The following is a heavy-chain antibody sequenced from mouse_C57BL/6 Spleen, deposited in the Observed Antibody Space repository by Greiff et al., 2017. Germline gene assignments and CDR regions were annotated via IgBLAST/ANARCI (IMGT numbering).Heavy chain of an antibody. CDR1: GYTFTSYW. Sequence: QVQLQQPGAELVRPGTSVKLSCKASGYTFTSYWMHWVKQRPGQGLEWIGVIDPSDSYTNYNQKFKGKATLTVDKSSSTAYMQLSSLTSEDSAVYYCARGGTTVVAEGYFDYWGQGTTLTVSS. D-gene: IGHD1-1*01. CDR3: ARGGTTVVAEGYFDY. J-gene: IGHJ2*01. V-gene: IGHV1-59*01. CDR2: IDPSDSYT.